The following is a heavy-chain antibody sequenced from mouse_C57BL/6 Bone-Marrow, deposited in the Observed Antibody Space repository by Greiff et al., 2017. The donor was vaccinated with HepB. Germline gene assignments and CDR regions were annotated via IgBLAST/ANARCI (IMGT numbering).Heavy chain of an antibody. CDR2: ISGGGGNT. CDR1: GFTFSSYT. D-gene: IGHD6-1*01. V-gene: IGHV5-9*04. Sequence: EVKLVESGGGLVKPGGSLKLSCAASGFTFSSYTMSWVRQTPEKRLEWVATISGGGGNTYYPDSVKGRFTISRDNAKNTLYLQMSSLRSEDTAVYYCARSLGVDYWGQGTAVTVSS. CDR3: ARSLGVDY. J-gene: IGHJ4*01.